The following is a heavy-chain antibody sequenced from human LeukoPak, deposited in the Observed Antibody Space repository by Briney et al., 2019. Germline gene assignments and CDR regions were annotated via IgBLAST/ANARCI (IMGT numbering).Heavy chain of an antibody. CDR2: IYYSGST. J-gene: IGHJ4*02. CDR1: GGSISSGGYY. CDR3: ARSGTDYYDSSGYLPHFDY. Sequence: SETLSLTCTVSGGSISSGGYYWSWIRQHPGKGLEWIGYIYYSGSTYYNPSLKSRVTISVDTSKNQFSLKLSSVTAADTAVYYYARSGTDYYDSSGYLPHFDYWGQGTLVTVSS. D-gene: IGHD3-22*01. V-gene: IGHV4-31*03.